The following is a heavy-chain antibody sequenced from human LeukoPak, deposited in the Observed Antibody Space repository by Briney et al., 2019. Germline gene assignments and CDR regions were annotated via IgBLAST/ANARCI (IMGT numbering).Heavy chain of an antibody. Sequence: QPGGSLRLSCSASGFIFSNYDMHWVRQAPGKGLEYVSAISSNGGSTYYADSVKGRLTISRDNSKNTLYLHMSSLRPEDTAVYFCVKDIMGSTDYYYGLDVWGQGTTVTVSS. V-gene: IGHV3-64D*09. CDR3: VKDIMGSTDYYYGLDV. CDR2: ISSNGGST. J-gene: IGHJ6*02. D-gene: IGHD3-10*01. CDR1: GFIFSNYD.